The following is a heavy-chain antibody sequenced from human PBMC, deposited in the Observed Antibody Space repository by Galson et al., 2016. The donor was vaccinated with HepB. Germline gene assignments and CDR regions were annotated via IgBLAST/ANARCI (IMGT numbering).Heavy chain of an antibody. D-gene: IGHD1-26*01. CDR1: GFTFSSYA. Sequence: SLRLSCAASGFTFSSYAMNWVRQAPGKGLEWVSIISGIGGYTYDADSVKGRFTISRDNSRNTLYLQMNNLRAEDTAVYYCAKEGAYSGGYISHWYFDLWGRGTVVTVAS. J-gene: IGHJ2*01. V-gene: IGHV3-23*01. CDR2: ISGIGGYT. CDR3: AKEGAYSGGYISHWYFDL.